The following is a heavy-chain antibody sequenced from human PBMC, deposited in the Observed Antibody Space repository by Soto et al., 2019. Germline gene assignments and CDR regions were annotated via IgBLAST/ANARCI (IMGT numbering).Heavy chain of an antibody. CDR2: IYYSGST. CDR3: ARVSNYDFWSGYYVFDP. D-gene: IGHD3-3*01. V-gene: IGHV4-59*01. CDR1: GGPISSYY. Sequence: SETLSLTCTVSGGPISSYYWSWIRQPPGKGLEWIGYIYYSGSTNYNPSLKSRVTISVDTSKNQFSLKLSSVTAADTAVYYCARVSNYDFWSGYYVFDPWGQGTLVTVSS. J-gene: IGHJ5*02.